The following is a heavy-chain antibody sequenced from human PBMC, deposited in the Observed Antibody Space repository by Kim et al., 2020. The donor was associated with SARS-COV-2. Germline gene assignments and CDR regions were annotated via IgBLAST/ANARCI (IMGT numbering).Heavy chain of an antibody. CDR1: GYTFTSYA. V-gene: IGHV7-4-1*02. D-gene: IGHD3-3*01. J-gene: IGHJ6*02. CDR2: INTNTGNP. CDR3: ARDPSDYYDFWSGYLGYYGIDN. Sequence: ASVKVSCKASGYTFTSYAMNWVRQAPGQGLEWMGWINTNTGNPTYAQGFTGRFVFSLDTSVSTAYLQISSLKAEDTAVYYCARDPSDYYDFWSGYLGYYGIDNWGQGTTVTVSS.